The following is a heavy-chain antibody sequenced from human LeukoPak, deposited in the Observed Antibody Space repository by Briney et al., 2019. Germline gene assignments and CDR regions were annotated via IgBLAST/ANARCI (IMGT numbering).Heavy chain of an antibody. V-gene: IGHV4-59*01. D-gene: IGHD3-10*01. CDR2: IYYSGST. Sequence: PSETLSLTCTVSGGSISSYYWSWIRQPPGKGLEWIGYIYYSGSTNYNPSLKSRVTISVDTSKNQFSLKLSSVTAADTAVYYCARLSQGMTHRNYYYYYMDVWGKGTTVTVSS. CDR1: GGSISSYY. J-gene: IGHJ6*03. CDR3: ARLSQGMTHRNYYYYYMDV.